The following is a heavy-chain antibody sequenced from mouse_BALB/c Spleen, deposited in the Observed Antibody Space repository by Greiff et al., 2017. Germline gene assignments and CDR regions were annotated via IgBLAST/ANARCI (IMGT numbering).Heavy chain of an antibody. D-gene: IGHD2-3*01. CDR3: AREGYDGYCPFAY. J-gene: IGHJ3*01. V-gene: IGHV5-4*02. Sequence: EVQLVESGGGLVKPGGSLKLSCAASGFTFSDYYMYWVRQTPEKRLEWVATISDGGSYTYYPDSVKGRFTISRDNAKNNLYLQMSSLKSEDTAMYYCAREGYDGYCPFAYWGQGTLVTVSA. CDR1: GFTFSDYY. CDR2: ISDGGSYT.